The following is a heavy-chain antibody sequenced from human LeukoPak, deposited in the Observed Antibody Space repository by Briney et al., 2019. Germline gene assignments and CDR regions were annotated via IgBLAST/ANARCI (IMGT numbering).Heavy chain of an antibody. Sequence: GGSLRLSCAASGFTFNTYSMNWVRQAPGKGLEWVSSISTSSSYIYYADSVKGRFTISRDNAKNSLYLQMNSLRAEDTAVYYCASEADYCDSSGYYPLIDYWGQGTLVTVSS. J-gene: IGHJ4*02. V-gene: IGHV3-21*01. D-gene: IGHD3-22*01. CDR3: ASEADYCDSSGYYPLIDY. CDR1: GFTFNTYS. CDR2: ISTSSSYI.